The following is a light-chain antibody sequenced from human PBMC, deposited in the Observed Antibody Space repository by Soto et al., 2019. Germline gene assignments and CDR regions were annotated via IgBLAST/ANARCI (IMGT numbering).Light chain of an antibody. J-gene: IGKJ2*01. CDR1: QSVSSRN. V-gene: IGKV3-20*01. Sequence: EIVLTQSPGTASLSPGERATLSCRASQSVSSRNLAWYRQKPGQAPSLLLFVASNRATGIPDRFSGSGSGTDFTLTISRLEPEDCAVYYCLRYGDSPPAYTFGQGTKLEIK. CDR3: LRYGDSPPAYT. CDR2: VAS.